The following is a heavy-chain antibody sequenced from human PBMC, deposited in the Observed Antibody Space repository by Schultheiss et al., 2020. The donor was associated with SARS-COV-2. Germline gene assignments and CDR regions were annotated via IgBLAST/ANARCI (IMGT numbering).Heavy chain of an antibody. J-gene: IGHJ5*02. CDR3: ARARRKLYCSGGSCYSLWFDP. V-gene: IGHV4-61*01. Sequence: SETLSLTCTVSGGSVSSGSYYWSWIRQPPGKGLEWIGYIYYSGSTNYNPSLKSRVTISVDTSKNQFSLKLSSVTAADTAVYYCARARRKLYCSGGSCYSLWFDPWGQGTLVTVSS. D-gene: IGHD2-15*01. CDR1: GGSVSSGSYY. CDR2: IYYSGST.